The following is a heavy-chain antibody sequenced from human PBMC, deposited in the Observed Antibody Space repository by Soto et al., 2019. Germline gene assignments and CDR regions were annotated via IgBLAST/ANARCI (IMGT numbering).Heavy chain of an antibody. Sequence: QVQLVQSGGEVKKPGASVTVSCKASGYTFINYHITWVRQAPGQGLEWMAWINTYNGMTDYAQRFQGRVTMTTDTSTRTAYTARRNLGSDDTAVYFCAKSPRGETATDWCQGTLVTVSS. J-gene: IGHJ4*02. CDR2: INTYNGMT. CDR1: GYTFINYH. CDR3: AKSPRGETATD. D-gene: IGHD6-25*01. V-gene: IGHV1-18*01.